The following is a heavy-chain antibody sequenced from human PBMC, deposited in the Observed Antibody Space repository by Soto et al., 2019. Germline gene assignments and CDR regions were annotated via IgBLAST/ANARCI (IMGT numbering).Heavy chain of an antibody. CDR2: IIPIFGTA. Sequence: QVQLVQSGAEVKKPGSSVKVSCKASGGTFSSYAISWVRQAPGQGLEWMGGIIPIFGTANYAQKFQGRVTITADESTSTAYMELSSLRSEDTAVYYCARGQRERRDFDYYGMDVWGQGTTVTVAS. CDR1: GGTFSSYA. V-gene: IGHV1-69*12. J-gene: IGHJ6*02. CDR3: ARGQRERRDFDYYGMDV. D-gene: IGHD1-1*01.